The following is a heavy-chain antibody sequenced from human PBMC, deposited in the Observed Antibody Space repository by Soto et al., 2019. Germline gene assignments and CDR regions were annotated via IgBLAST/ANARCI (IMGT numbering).Heavy chain of an antibody. CDR1: GGTFSSYA. D-gene: IGHD6-13*01. V-gene: IGHV1-69*06. J-gene: IGHJ6*02. CDR2: IIPIFGTA. CDR3: ARDHIAAAGTYYYYYGMDV. Sequence: VASVKVSCKASGGTFSSYAISWVRQAPGQGLEWMGGIIPIFGTANYAQKFQGRVTITADKSTSTAYMELSSLRSEDTAVYYCARDHIAAAGTYYYYYGMDVWGQGTTVTVSS.